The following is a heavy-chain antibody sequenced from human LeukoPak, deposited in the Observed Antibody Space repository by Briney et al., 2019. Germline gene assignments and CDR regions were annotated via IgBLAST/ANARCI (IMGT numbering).Heavy chain of an antibody. CDR2: IDNDGSYI. D-gene: IGHD5-12*01. CDR1: GFTFSSYT. J-gene: IGHJ4*02. CDR3: ATKYSAGWLFDY. Sequence: GGSLRLSCAASGFTFSSYTMNWVRQAPWKGLEWVSSIDNDGSYIYYADSVKGRFTLSRDNAQNPVHLQMISLRAEDTAVYYCATKYSAGWLFDYWGQGTLVTVSS. V-gene: IGHV3-21*01.